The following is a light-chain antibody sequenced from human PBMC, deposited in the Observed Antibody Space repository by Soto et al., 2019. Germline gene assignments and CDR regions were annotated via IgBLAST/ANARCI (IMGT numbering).Light chain of an antibody. CDR1: QGIKDY. Sequence: EIVMTQSPATLSVSPGERATLSCRASQGIKDYLAWFQQKPGQAPRLLIYGASTRATAIPARFSGSGSGTEFTLSISSLQSEDFAVYFCQQYNSYPYTFGQGTKLEI. CDR3: QQYNSYPYT. V-gene: IGKV3-15*01. J-gene: IGKJ2*01. CDR2: GAS.